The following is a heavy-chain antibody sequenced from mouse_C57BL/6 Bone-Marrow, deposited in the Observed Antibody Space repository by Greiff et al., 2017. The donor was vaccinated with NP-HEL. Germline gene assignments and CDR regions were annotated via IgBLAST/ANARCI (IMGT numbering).Heavy chain of an antibody. CDR3: ARGGDYDDAY. D-gene: IGHD2-4*01. CDR2: IYPGSGNT. J-gene: IGHJ3*01. Sequence: VQLQQSGAELVRPGASVKLSCKASGYTFTDYYINWVKQRPGQGLEWIARIYPGSGNTYYNEKFKGKATLTAEKSSSTAYMQLSSLTSEDSAVYFCARGGDYDDAYWGQGTLVTVSA. CDR1: GYTFTDYY. V-gene: IGHV1-76*01.